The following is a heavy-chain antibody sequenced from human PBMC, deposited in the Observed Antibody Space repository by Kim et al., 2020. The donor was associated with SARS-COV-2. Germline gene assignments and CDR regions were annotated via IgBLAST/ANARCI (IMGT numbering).Heavy chain of an antibody. Sequence: GGSLRLSRAASGFTFSSYGMHWVRQAPGKGLEWVAVISYDGSNKYYADSVKGRFTISRDNSKNTLYLQMNSLRAEDTAVYYCAKESGSGSYYAWTYYYYGRDVWGQGTTVT. CDR2: ISYDGSNK. D-gene: IGHD3-10*01. J-gene: IGHJ6*01. V-gene: IGHV3-30*18. CDR1: GFTFSSYG. CDR3: AKESGSGSYYAWTYYYYGRDV.